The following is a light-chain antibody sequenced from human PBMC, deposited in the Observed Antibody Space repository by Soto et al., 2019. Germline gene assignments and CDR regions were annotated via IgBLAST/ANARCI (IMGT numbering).Light chain of an antibody. CDR3: SSYTSSSTLSTYV. V-gene: IGLV2-14*03. Sequence: QSVLTQPASVSGSPGQSITISCTGTSSDVGGYNYVSWYQHHPGKAPKLMIYDVSNRPSGVSNRFSGSKSGNTASLIISGLQAEDEADYYCSSYTSSSTLSTYVFGTVTKLTVL. CDR1: SSDVGGYNY. CDR2: DVS. J-gene: IGLJ1*01.